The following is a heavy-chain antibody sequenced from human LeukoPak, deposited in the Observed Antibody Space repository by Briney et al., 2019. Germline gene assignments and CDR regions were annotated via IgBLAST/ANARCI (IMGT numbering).Heavy chain of an antibody. D-gene: IGHD2-15*01. CDR2: ISGSKTYT. V-gene: IGHV3-11*05. CDR3: AKDVGSCSGGSCYNAFDI. J-gene: IGHJ3*02. Sequence: GGSLRLSCAASGFTFSDSYMSWIRQAPGKGLEWVSYISGSKTYTNYADSVKGRFTISRDNAKNSLYLQMNSLRADDTAIYYCAKDVGSCSGGSCYNAFDIWGQGAMVTVSS. CDR1: GFTFSDSY.